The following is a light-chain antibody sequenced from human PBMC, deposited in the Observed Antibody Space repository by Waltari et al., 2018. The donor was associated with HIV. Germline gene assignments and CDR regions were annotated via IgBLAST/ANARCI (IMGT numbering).Light chain of an antibody. CDR2: DVS. V-gene: IGLV2-11*01. CDR3: CSYAGNYTFV. CDR1: SSDVGGYNY. Sequence: QSALTQPRSVSGSPGQSVTISCTGTSSDVGGYNYVSWYQQHPGKAPKFMIYDVSKRPSGVPDRFAGSNSGNTASLTIAGLQAEDEADYYCCSYAGNYTFVFGGGTKLTVL. J-gene: IGLJ2*01.